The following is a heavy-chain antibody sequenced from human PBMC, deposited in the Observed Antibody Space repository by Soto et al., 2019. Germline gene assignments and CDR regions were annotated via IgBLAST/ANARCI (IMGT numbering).Heavy chain of an antibody. D-gene: IGHD4-4*01. V-gene: IGHV3-7*01. Sequence: PGGSLILSCVVSGFTFSRYWMSWVRQAPGKGLEWVANIKEDGSEKYYVDSVRGRFTISRDNTKNSLYLQMSSLRAEDTAVYYCARDMDDSSDYGDYWGQGTLVTVSS. CDR3: ARDMDDSSDYGDY. CDR1: GFTFSRYW. J-gene: IGHJ4*02. CDR2: IKEDGSEK.